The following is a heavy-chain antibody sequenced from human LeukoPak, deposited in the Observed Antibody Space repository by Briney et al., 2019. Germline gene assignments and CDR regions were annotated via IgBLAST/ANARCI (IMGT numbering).Heavy chain of an antibody. CDR1: GFTFTNYG. V-gene: IGHV3-33*01. CDR3: ARDPSLRVTLDY. J-gene: IGHJ4*02. CDR2: ISYDGNTK. Sequence: PGGSLRLSCAASGFTFTNYGMHWVRQAPGKGLEWVAMISYDGNTKYYADSVKGRFTISRDNSKNTLSLQMNSLRAEDTAVYFCARDPSLRVTLDYWGQGTRVTVSS. D-gene: IGHD5/OR15-5a*01.